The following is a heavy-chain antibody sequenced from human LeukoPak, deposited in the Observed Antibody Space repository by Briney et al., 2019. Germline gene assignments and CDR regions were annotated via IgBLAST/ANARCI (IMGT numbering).Heavy chain of an antibody. J-gene: IGHJ4*02. V-gene: IGHV1-46*01. CDR3: ARDRGEQQLVRFYFDY. Sequence: ASVKVSCKASGYTFTSYYIHCVRQAPGQGLEWMGIINPSGGTTSYAQNFQGRVTMTRDTSTSTVYMELGNLRSEDTAMYYCARDRGEQQLVRFYFDYWGQGTLVTVSS. D-gene: IGHD6-13*01. CDR1: GYTFTSYY. CDR2: INPSGGTT.